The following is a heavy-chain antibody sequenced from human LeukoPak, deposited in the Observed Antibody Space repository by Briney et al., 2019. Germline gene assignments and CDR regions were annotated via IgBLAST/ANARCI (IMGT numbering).Heavy chain of an antibody. D-gene: IGHD5-12*01. CDR3: ARGMGGYGGYDY. Sequence: PGGSLRLSCAASGFTFSSYAMHWVRQAPGKGLEYVSAISSNGGSTYYANSVKGRFTISRDNSKNTLYLQMGSLRAEDMAVYYCARGMGGYGGYDYWGQGTLVTVS. J-gene: IGHJ4*02. CDR2: ISSNGGST. V-gene: IGHV3-64*01. CDR1: GFTFSSYA.